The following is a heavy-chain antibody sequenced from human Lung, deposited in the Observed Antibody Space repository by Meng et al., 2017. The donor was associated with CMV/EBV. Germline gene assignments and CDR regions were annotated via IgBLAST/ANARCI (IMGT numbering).Heavy chain of an antibody. J-gene: IGHJ5*02. D-gene: IGHD3-10*01. Sequence: SXXVSCKASGGTFGNYTITWVRQAPGQGLEWRGRIIPVLGLANCAQKFKGRVTITADRPTGTVYMDLTSLRSDDTAVYYCATDLVGGWFDPWGQGTLVTVSS. CDR2: IIPVLGLA. CDR3: ATDLVGGWFDP. CDR1: GGTFGNYT. V-gene: IGHV1-69*02.